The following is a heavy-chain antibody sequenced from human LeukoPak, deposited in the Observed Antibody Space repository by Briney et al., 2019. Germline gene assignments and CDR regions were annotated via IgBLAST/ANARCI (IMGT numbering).Heavy chain of an antibody. CDR1: GFTFSNAW. CDR2: TKSKTDGGTT. CDR3: TTVSRDIGYCSSTSCYHLVYYYYYMDV. J-gene: IGHJ6*03. V-gene: IGHV3-15*01. Sequence: GGSLRLSCAASGFTFSNAWMSWVRQAPGKGLEWVGRTKSKTDGGTTDYAAPVKGRFTTSRDDSKNTLYLQMNSLKTEDTAVYYCTTVSRDIGYCSSTSCYHLVYYYYYMDVWGKGTTVTVSS. D-gene: IGHD2-2*03.